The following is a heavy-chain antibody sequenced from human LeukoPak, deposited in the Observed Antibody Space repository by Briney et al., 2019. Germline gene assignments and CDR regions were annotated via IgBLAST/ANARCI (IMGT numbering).Heavy chain of an antibody. Sequence: SSETLSLTCTVSGGSISSYYRSWIRQPAGKGLEWIGRIYTSGSTNYNPSLKSRVTMSVDTSKNQFSLKLSSVTAADTAVYYCARELVGATTHWYFDLWGRGTLVTVSS. D-gene: IGHD1-26*01. CDR1: GGSISSYY. CDR3: ARELVGATTHWYFDL. CDR2: IYTSGST. J-gene: IGHJ2*01. V-gene: IGHV4-4*07.